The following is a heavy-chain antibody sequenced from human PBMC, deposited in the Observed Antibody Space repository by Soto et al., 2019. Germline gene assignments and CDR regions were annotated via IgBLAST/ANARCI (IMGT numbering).Heavy chain of an antibody. Sequence: EVQLVESGGGLVQPGGSLRLSCAASGFTVSSNYMSWVRQAPGKGLEWVSVIYSGGSTYYADSVKGRVTISRHNSKNTLYLQMNSLRAEDAAVYYCARALGIAAAAMRGPYYCMDDWGQGTTVTVCS. D-gene: IGHD6-13*01. CDR1: GFTVSSNY. J-gene: IGHJ6*02. CDR3: ARALGIAAAAMRGPYYCMDD. CDR2: IYSGGST. V-gene: IGHV3-53*04.